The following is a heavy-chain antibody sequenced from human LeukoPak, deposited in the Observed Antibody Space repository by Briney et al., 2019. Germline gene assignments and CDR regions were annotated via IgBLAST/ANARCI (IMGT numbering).Heavy chain of an antibody. CDR1: GFTFSSYS. CDR3: ARDRIVGATTGDY. D-gene: IGHD1-26*01. CDR2: ISSSSSYI. Sequence: PGGSLRLSCAASGFTFSSYSMNWVRQAPGKGLEWVSSISSSSSYIYYADSAKGRFTISRDNAMNSLYLQMNSLRAEDTAVYYCARDRIVGATTGDYWGQGTLVTVSS. V-gene: IGHV3-21*01. J-gene: IGHJ4*02.